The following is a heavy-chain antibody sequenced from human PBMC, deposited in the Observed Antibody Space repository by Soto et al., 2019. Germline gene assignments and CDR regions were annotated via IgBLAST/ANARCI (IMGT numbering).Heavy chain of an antibody. CDR2: IYYSGST. CDR3: ARLYGDYSTWFGP. Sequence: SETLSLTCTVSGGSISSSSYYWGWIRQPPGKGLEWIGSIYYSGSTYYNPSLKSRVTISVDTSKNQFSLKLSSVTAADTAVYYCARLYGDYSTWFGPWGQGTLVTVSS. CDR1: GGSISSSSYY. D-gene: IGHD3-22*01. V-gene: IGHV4-39*01. J-gene: IGHJ5*02.